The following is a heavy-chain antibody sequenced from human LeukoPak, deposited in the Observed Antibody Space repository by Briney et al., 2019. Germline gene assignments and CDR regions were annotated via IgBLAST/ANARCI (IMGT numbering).Heavy chain of an antibody. CDR2: ISYDGSNK. J-gene: IGHJ4*02. CDR1: GFTFSTYA. V-gene: IGHV3-30-3*01. CDR3: ARDKRENGVFDY. D-gene: IGHD2-8*01. Sequence: GGSLRLSCAASGFTFSTYAMHWVRQAPGKGLEWVAVISYDGSNKYYADSVKGRFTISRDNSKNTLYLQMNSLRPEDTAVFYCARDKRENGVFDYWGQGTLVTVSS.